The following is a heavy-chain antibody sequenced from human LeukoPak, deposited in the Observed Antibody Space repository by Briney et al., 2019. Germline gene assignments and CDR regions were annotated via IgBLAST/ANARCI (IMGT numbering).Heavy chain of an antibody. CDR2: IYPGDSDT. CDR3: ARPYYDSGSYLRY. D-gene: IGHD3-10*01. J-gene: IGHJ4*02. CDR1: GYSFTSYW. Sequence: GESLKISCKGSGYSFTSYWIGWVRQMPGKGLEWMGIIYPGDSDTRYSSSFQGQVTISADKSITTAYLQWSSLKASDTAMYYCARPYYDSGSYLRYWGQGTLVTVSS. V-gene: IGHV5-51*01.